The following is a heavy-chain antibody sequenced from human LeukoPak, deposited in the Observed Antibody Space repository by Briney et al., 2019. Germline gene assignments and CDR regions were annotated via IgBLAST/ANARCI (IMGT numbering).Heavy chain of an antibody. V-gene: IGHV1-2*02. D-gene: IGHD5-18*01. CDR2: INPNSGGT. J-gene: IGHJ4*02. CDR1: GYTFTGYY. CDR3: ARLIQLWSGVDY. Sequence: GASVKVSCKASGYTFTGYYMHWVRQAPGQGLEWMGWINPNSGGTNYAQEFQGRVTMTRDTSISTAYMELSRLRSDDTAVYYCARLIQLWSGVDYWGQGTLVTVSS.